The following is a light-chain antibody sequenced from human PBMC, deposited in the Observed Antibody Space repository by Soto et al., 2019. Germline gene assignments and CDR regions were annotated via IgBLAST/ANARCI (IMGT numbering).Light chain of an antibody. Sequence: DIQMTQSPSSLSASVGDRVTITCRASQGISNYLAWYQQKPGKVPKLLIYAASTLQSGGPSRFSGSGSATDFTLTISSLQPEDVATYYCQKYNRAPRTFGPGPKVDIK. CDR1: QGISNY. J-gene: IGKJ3*01. CDR3: QKYNRAPRT. V-gene: IGKV1-27*01. CDR2: AAS.